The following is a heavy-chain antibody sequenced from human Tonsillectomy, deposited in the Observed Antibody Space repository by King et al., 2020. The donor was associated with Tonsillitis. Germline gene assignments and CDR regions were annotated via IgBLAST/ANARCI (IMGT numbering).Heavy chain of an antibody. CDR1: GFTFSAYF. V-gene: IGHV3-72*01. J-gene: IGHJ4*02. CDR3: TKGDCRGGNCYAGDF. CDR2: IRNKPSGYTT. Sequence: QLVESGGGLVQPGGSLSLSCAASGFTFSAYFMDWVRQTPGKGLEWIGRIRNKPSGYTTEYAASVKGRFSISRDDSRNSLYLQMNSLKSDDTAVYYCTKGDCRGGNCYAGDFWRQGTLVTVSS. D-gene: IGHD2-15*01.